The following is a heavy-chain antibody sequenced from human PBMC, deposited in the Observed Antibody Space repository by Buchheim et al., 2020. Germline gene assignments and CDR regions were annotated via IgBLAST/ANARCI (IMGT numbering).Heavy chain of an antibody. V-gene: IGHV3-30*18. CDR1: GFTFSSYG. D-gene: IGHD4-17*01. CDR3: AKGAPYGDYGYDY. J-gene: IGHJ4*02. Sequence: QVQLVESGGGVVQPGRSLRLSCAASGFTFSSYGMHWVRQAPGKGLEWVAVISYDGSNKYYADSVKGRFTISRDNSTNTLYLQMNSLRAEDTAVYYCAKGAPYGDYGYDYWGQGTL. CDR2: ISYDGSNK.